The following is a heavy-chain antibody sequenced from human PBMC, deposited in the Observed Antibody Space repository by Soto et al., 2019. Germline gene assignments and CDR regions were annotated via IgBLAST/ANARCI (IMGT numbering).Heavy chain of an antibody. J-gene: IGHJ4*02. Sequence: ASETLSLTCTVSGGSMSSNYWTWIRQSPGKGLEWIGYIYYAGSTKYNPSLKSRVTISLDTSKNQFSLRLTSVTSADAAVYYCARGGSYGDCFDYWGQGAQVTVSS. V-gene: IGHV4-59*01. CDR1: GGSMSSNY. CDR2: IYYAGST. CDR3: ARGGSYGDCFDY. D-gene: IGHD4-17*01.